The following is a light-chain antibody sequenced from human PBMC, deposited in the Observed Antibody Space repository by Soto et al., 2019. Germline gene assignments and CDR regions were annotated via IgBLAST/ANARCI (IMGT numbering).Light chain of an antibody. J-gene: IGKJ3*01. CDR1: QSVSDLY. CDR2: AS. V-gene: IGKV3-20*01. Sequence: EIVLTQSPGTLSLSPGERATLSCRASQSVSDLYLAWYQHKPGQAPRLLIYASNRATGIPERFSGSGSGTDFTITIYRLEPGDVAVYYAQHYGTSALFGPGTKVEIK. CDR3: QHYGTSAL.